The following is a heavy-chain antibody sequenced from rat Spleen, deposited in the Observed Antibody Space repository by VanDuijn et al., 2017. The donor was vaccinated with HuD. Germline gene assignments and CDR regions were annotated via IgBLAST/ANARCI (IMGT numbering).Heavy chain of an antibody. J-gene: IGHJ3*01. CDR2: ISPSGGST. CDR3: ATQAWGDDWFAY. V-gene: IGHV5S10*01. Sequence: EVQLVESGGGLIQPGRYLKLSCAASGFTFSHYNMAWVRQAPKKGLEWVATISPSGGSTYYRDSVKGRFTISRDNAKDTLYLQMDSLRSEHTATYYCATQAWGDDWFAYWGQGTLVTVSS. D-gene: IGHD1-1*01. CDR1: GFTFSHYN.